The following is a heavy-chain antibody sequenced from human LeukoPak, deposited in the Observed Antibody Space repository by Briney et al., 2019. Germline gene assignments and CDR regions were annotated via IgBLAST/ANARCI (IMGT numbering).Heavy chain of an antibody. J-gene: IGHJ6*03. CDR1: GFTFSSYS. CDR3: ARVLRYCSGGNCYSGGLGYMDV. V-gene: IGHV3-48*01. D-gene: IGHD2-15*01. CDR2: ISSSSTI. Sequence: GGSLRLSCAASGFTFSSYSMNWVRQAPGKGLEWVSYISSSSTIYYADSVKGRFTISRDNAKNSLYLQMNSLRAEDTAVYYCARVLRYCSGGNCYSGGLGYMDVWGKGTTVTISS.